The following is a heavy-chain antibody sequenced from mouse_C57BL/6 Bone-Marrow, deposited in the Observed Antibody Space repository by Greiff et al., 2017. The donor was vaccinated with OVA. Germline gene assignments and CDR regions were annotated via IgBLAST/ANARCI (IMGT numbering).Heavy chain of an antibody. CDR3: ASDYYGSSHFDY. CDR2: IYPRSGNT. J-gene: IGHJ2*01. CDR1: GYTFTSYG. D-gene: IGHD1-1*01. Sequence: QVQLKESGAELARPGASVKLSCKASGYTFTSYGISWVKQRTGQGLEWIGEIYPRSGNTYYNEKFKGKATLTADKSSSTAYMELRSLTSEDSAVYFCASDYYGSSHFDYWGQGTTLTVSS. V-gene: IGHV1-81*01.